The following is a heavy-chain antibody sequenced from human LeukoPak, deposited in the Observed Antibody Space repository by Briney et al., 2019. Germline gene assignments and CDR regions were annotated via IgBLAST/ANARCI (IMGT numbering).Heavy chain of an antibody. CDR3: ARLRIWSSRSYYFDY. D-gene: IGHD3-3*01. J-gene: IGHJ4*02. Sequence: PSETLSLTCTVSGGSISSYYWSWLRQPAGKGLEWIGRIYTSGSTNYNPSLKSRVTISVDTSKNQFSLKLSSVTAADTAVYYCARLRIWSSRSYYFDYWGQGTLVTVSS. V-gene: IGHV4-4*07. CDR1: GGSISSYY. CDR2: IYTSGST.